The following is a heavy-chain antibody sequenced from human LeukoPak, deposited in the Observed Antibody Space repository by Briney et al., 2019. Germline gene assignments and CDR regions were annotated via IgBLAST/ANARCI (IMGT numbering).Heavy chain of an antibody. CDR1: GFTFSSYS. Sequence: PGGSLRLSCAASGFTFSSYSMNWVRQAPGKGLEWVSSISSSSSYIYYADSVKGRFTISRDNAKNSLYLQMNSLRAEETAVYYCAGNRYYENWFDPWGEGTLVTVSS. D-gene: IGHD3-3*01. J-gene: IGHJ5*02. V-gene: IGHV3-21*01. CDR2: ISSSSSYI. CDR3: AGNRYYENWFDP.